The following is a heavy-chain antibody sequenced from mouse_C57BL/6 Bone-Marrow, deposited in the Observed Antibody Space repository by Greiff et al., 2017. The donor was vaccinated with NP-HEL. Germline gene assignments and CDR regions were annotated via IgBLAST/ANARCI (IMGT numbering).Heavy chain of an antibody. Sequence: QVQLQQSGAELARPGASVKLSCKASGYTFTSYGISWVKQRTGQGLEWIGEIYPRSGNTYYNEKFKGKATLTADKSSSTAYMELRSLTSEDSAVYFCARRGLGRNWYFDVWGTGTTVTVSS. V-gene: IGHV1-81*01. D-gene: IGHD4-1*01. J-gene: IGHJ1*03. CDR2: IYPRSGNT. CDR3: ARRGLGRNWYFDV. CDR1: GYTFTSYG.